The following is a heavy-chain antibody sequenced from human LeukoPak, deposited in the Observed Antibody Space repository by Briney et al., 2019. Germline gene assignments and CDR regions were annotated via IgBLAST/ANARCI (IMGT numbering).Heavy chain of an antibody. J-gene: IGHJ4*02. D-gene: IGHD6-13*01. CDR3: ARDKAAAGSYDY. Sequence: ASVKVSCKASGYTFTSYAISWVRQAPGQGLEWMGRISTYNANTNYAQNLQGSVTMTTDTSTSTAYMELRSLRSDDTAVYYCARDKAAAGSYDYWGQGTLVTVSS. V-gene: IGHV1-18*01. CDR2: ISTYNANT. CDR1: GYTFTSYA.